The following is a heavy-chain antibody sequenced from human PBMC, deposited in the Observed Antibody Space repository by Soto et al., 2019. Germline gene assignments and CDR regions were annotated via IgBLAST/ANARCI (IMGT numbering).Heavy chain of an antibody. CDR2: MNAGNGYT. V-gene: IGHV1-3*01. J-gene: IGHJ4*02. Sequence: QVQLVQSGAEVKKPGASVKVSCKASGYTFTRYAMHWVRQAPGQRLEWMGWMNAGNGYTKYSQKFQGRVTITRDTSASTAYMELSSLRSEDTAVYYCARSRDSSSWTDFDYWGQGTLVTVSS. CDR1: GYTFTRYA. CDR3: ARSRDSSSWTDFDY. D-gene: IGHD6-13*01.